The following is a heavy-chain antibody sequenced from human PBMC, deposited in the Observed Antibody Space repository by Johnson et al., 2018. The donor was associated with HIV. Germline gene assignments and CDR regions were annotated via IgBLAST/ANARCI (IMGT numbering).Heavy chain of an antibody. V-gene: IGHV3-64*01. CDR3: AKSVVVVLVGDNDDGFDI. CDR1: GFTFDDYA. J-gene: IGHJ3*02. D-gene: IGHD2-21*01. CDR2: ISTNGGST. Sequence: VQLVESGGGLVQPGRSLRLSCAASGFTFDDYAMNWVRQAPGKGLENVSSISTNGGSTHYANSVKGRFTISRDNSKNTLFLQMNSLRAEDTAVYYCAKSVVVVLVGDNDDGFDIWGQGTMVTVSS.